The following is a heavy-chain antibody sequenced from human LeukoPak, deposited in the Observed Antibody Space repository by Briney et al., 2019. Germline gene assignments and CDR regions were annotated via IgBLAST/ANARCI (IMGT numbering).Heavy chain of an antibody. CDR2: IIPIFGIA. CDR1: GGTFSSYA. V-gene: IGHV1-69*04. J-gene: IGHJ4*02. Sequence: SVKVSCKASGGTFSSYAISWVRQAPGQGLEWMGRIIPIFGIANYAQKFQGRVTITADKSTSTAYMELSSLRSVDTAVYYCARGVYYYDSSGYYISDIDYWGQGTLVTVSS. CDR3: ARGVYYYDSSGYYISDIDY. D-gene: IGHD3-22*01.